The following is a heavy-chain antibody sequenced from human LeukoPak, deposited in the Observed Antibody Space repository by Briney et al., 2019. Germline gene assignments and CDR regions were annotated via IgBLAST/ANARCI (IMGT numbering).Heavy chain of an antibody. CDR2: IKSKTDGGTT. Sequence: GGSLRLSCAASGFTFNNAWMSWVRQAPGKGLEWVGRIKSKTDGGTTDYTTPVKGRFTISRDDSKSVVYLQMNSLKTEDTAFYYCTRGVGQQLIPPDYWGQGTLVTVSS. J-gene: IGHJ4*02. V-gene: IGHV3-15*01. D-gene: IGHD6-13*01. CDR3: TRGVGQQLIPPDY. CDR1: GFTFNNAW.